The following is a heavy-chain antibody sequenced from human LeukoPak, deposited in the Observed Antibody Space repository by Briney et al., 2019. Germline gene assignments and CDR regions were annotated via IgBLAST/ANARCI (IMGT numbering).Heavy chain of an antibody. Sequence: LPGGSLRLSCAASGFTFSSYWMSWVRQAPGRGLEWLSAISGSGGTYYIPSVKGRFIVSRDNSRNTLYLQLNSLRAEDTAIYYCAKEDFRDHTTGFDSWGQGTLVTVSS. V-gene: IGHV3-23*01. D-gene: IGHD1-1*01. CDR2: ISGSGGT. J-gene: IGHJ5*01. CDR3: AKEDFRDHTTGFDS. CDR1: GFTFSSYW.